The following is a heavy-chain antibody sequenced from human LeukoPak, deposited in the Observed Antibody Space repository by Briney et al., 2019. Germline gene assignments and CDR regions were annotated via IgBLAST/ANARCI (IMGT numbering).Heavy chain of an antibody. CDR1: GYTFTSYD. CDR2: MNPNSGNT. J-gene: IGHJ5*02. V-gene: IGHV1-8*01. CDR3: ASNFWGTPGFDP. Sequence: ASVKVSCKASGYTFTSYDINWVRQATGQGLEWMGWMNPNSGNTGYAQKFQGRVTITADESTSTAYMELSSLRSEDTAVYYCASNFWGTPGFDPWGQGTLVTVSS. D-gene: IGHD3-16*01.